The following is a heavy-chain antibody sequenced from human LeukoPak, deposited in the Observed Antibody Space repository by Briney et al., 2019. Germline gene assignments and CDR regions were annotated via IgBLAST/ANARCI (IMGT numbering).Heavy chain of an antibody. CDR1: GYSISSGYY. J-gene: IGHJ4*02. D-gene: IGHD4-23*01. Sequence: PSETLSLTCTVSGYSISSGYYWGWIRQPPGKGLEWIGSIYHSGSTYYNPSLKSRVTISVDTSKNQFSLKLSSVTAADTAVYYCAIDGGGAAGWGQGTLVTVSS. V-gene: IGHV4-38-2*02. CDR2: IYHSGST. CDR3: AIDGGGAAG.